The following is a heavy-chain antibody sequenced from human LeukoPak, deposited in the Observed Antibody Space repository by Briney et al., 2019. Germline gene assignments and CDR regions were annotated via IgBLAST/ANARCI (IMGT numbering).Heavy chain of an antibody. Sequence: GGSLRLSCAASGFTFSSYGMHWVRQAPGKGLEWVAVISYDGSNKYYADSVKGRFTISRDNSKNTLYLQMNSLRAEDTAVYYCAKDAGYCSGGSCRNDAFDIWGQGTMVTVSS. V-gene: IGHV3-30*18. CDR3: AKDAGYCSGGSCRNDAFDI. J-gene: IGHJ3*02. CDR2: ISYDGSNK. D-gene: IGHD2-15*01. CDR1: GFTFSSYG.